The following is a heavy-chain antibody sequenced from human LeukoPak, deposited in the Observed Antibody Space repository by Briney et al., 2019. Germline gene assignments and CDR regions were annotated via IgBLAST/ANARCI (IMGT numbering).Heavy chain of an antibody. J-gene: IGHJ4*02. CDR2: INHSGST. CDR3: TREGYSGSSDY. CDR1: GGSFSGYS. Sequence: SETLSLTCAVYGGSFSGYSWSWIRQPPGKGLEWIGEINHSGSTNYNPSLKSRVTISVDTSKNQFSLKLSSVTAADTAVYYCTREGYSGSSDYWGQGTLVTVSS. D-gene: IGHD1-26*01. V-gene: IGHV4-34*01.